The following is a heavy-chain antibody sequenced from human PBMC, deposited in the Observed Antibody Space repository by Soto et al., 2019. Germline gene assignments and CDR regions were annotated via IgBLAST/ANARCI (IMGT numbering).Heavy chain of an antibody. D-gene: IGHD4-17*01. CDR3: ARARGTTVTGLWHFDS. J-gene: IGHJ4*02. Sequence: GGSLRLSCEASGFTFNTYSMHWVRQPPGKGLEWLAAIWYDGTQKYYADSVKGRFIISRDNSKKTLYLEMNSLRAEDTAVYYCARARGTTVTGLWHFDSWGQGTLVTVSS. V-gene: IGHV3-33*01. CDR1: GFTFNTYS. CDR2: IWYDGTQK.